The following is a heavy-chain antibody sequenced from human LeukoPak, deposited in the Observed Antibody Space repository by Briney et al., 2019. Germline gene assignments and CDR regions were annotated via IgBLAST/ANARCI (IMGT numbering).Heavy chain of an antibody. CDR1: GYTFTSYG. CDR2: ISAYNGNT. Sequence: ASVKVSCKASGYTFTSYGISWVRQAPGQGLEWMGWISAYNGNTNYAQKLQGRVTMTTDTSTSTAYMELRSLRSDGTAVYYCARALYYGSGSYYFDYWGQGTLVTVSS. CDR3: ARALYYGSGSYYFDY. V-gene: IGHV1-18*01. J-gene: IGHJ4*02. D-gene: IGHD3-10*01.